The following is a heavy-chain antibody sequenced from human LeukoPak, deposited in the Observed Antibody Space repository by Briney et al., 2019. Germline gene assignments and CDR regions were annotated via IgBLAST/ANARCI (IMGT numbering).Heavy chain of an antibody. CDR3: ARDPHSDFWSGYFLSFDY. CDR2: TYYRSKWYN. CDR1: GDSVSSNSAA. Sequence: SQTLSLTCAISGDSVSSNSAAWNWIRQSPSRGLEWLGRTYYRSKWYNDYAVSVKSRITINPDTSKNQFSLQLNSVTPEDTAVYYCARDPHSDFWSGYFLSFDYWGQGTLVTVSS. D-gene: IGHD3-3*01. J-gene: IGHJ4*02. V-gene: IGHV6-1*01.